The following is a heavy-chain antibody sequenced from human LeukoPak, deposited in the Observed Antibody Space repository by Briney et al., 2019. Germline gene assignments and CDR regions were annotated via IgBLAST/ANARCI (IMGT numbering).Heavy chain of an antibody. V-gene: IGHV4-34*01. CDR2: INHSGST. CDR3: ARSARMYSSSWFGY. CDR1: GGSFSGYY. J-gene: IGHJ5*01. Sequence: SETLSLTCAVYGGSFSGYYWSWIRQPPGKGLEWIGEINHSGSTNYNPSLKSRVTISVDTSKNQFPLKLSSVTAADTAVYYCARSARMYSSSWFGYWGQGTLVTVSS. D-gene: IGHD6-13*01.